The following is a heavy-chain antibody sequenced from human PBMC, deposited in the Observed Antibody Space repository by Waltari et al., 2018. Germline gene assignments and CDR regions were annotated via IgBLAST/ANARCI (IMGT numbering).Heavy chain of an antibody. D-gene: IGHD6-19*01. CDR1: GGSISSSSYY. CDR3: ARHDGPVWLVKMAWSAFDI. CDR2: IYYSGST. J-gene: IGHJ3*02. Sequence: QLQLQESGPGLVKPSETLSLTCTVSGGSISSSSYYWGWIRQPPGKGLEWIGSIYYSGSTYYNPSLKSRVTISVDTSKNQFSLKLSSVTAADTAVYYCARHDGPVWLVKMAWSAFDIWGQGTMVTVSS. V-gene: IGHV4-39*01.